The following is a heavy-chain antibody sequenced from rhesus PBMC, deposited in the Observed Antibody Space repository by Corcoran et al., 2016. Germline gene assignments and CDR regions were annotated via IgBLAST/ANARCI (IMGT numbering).Heavy chain of an antibody. CDR1: GYSIRSGSF. Sequence: QGQLQGSGPGLVKPSEPRSLTWAAPGYSIRSGSFCNWLRSPPGKGVGWIGDIYGSSGSNYRHPSLKSRVTLSVDTSKNQFSLKLSSVTAADTAVYYCARGPSSYGLDYWGQGVLVTVSS. D-gene: IGHD6-43*01. V-gene: IGHV4S14*01. CDR2: IYGSSGSN. J-gene: IGHJ4*01. CDR3: ARGPSSYGLDY.